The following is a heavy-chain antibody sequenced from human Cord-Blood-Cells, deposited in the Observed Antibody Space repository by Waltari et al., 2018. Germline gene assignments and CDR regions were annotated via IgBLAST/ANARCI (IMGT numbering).Heavy chain of an antibody. Sequence: KPGASVKVSCKASGYTFTGYYMHWVRQAPGQGLEWRGGINPNSGGTNYAQKFQGRVTMTRDTSISTAYMELSRLRSDDAAVYYCAGDRGYSSGWEAVDILRRGTMVTVSS. CDR2: INPNSGGT. CDR1: GYTFTGYY. V-gene: IGHV1-2*02. CDR3: AGDRGYSSGWEAVDI. D-gene: IGHD6-19*01. J-gene: IGHJ3*02.